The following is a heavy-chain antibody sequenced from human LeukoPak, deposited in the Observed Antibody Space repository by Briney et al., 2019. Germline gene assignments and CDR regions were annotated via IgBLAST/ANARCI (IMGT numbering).Heavy chain of an antibody. CDR2: ISSSGSTI. Sequence: GGSLRLSCAASGFTFSSYWMSWVRQAPGKGLEWVSYISSSGSTIYYADSVKGRFTISRDNAKNSLYLQMNSLRAEDTAVYYCARDRVVPAATISRGQYYFDYWGQGTLVTVSS. D-gene: IGHD2-2*01. J-gene: IGHJ4*02. CDR1: GFTFSSYW. V-gene: IGHV3-48*01. CDR3: ARDRVVPAATISRGQYYFDY.